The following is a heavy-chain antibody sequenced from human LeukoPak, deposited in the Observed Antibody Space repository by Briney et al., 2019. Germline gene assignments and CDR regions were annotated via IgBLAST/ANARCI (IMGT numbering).Heavy chain of an antibody. J-gene: IGHJ4*02. V-gene: IGHV4-39*01. CDR1: GGSISSSSYY. D-gene: IGHD3-10*01. CDR3: ARQFRDLIWFGESEYYFDY. Sequence: NTSETLSLTCTVSGGSISSSSYYWGWIRQPPGKGLEWIGSIYYSGSTYYNPSLKSRVTISVDTSKNQFSLKLSSVTAADTAVYYCARQFRDLIWFGESEYYFDYWGQGTLVTVSS. CDR2: IYYSGST.